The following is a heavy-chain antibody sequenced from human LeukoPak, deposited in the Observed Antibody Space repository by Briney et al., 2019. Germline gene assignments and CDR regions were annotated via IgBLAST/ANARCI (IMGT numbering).Heavy chain of an antibody. Sequence: PSETLSLTCSVSNGSFSTYYWGWIRQPPGKRLEWSGYIFSSESSNTNCSPSLNGRVTISVDTSKNQFSLTLNSVTAADTAVYYCARAGDGYYYYYYMDVWGKGTTVTVSS. CDR3: ARAGDGYYYYYYMDV. D-gene: IGHD5-24*01. CDR2: IFSSESSNT. CDR1: NGSFSTYY. J-gene: IGHJ6*03. V-gene: IGHV4-59*08.